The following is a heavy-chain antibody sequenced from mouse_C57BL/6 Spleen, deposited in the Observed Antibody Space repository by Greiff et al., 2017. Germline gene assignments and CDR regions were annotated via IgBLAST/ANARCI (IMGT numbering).Heavy chain of an antibody. J-gene: IGHJ2*01. CDR1: GYSITSGYY. CDR3: ARVSYYGNIDY. D-gene: IGHD2-1*01. Sequence: EVKVEESGPGLVKPSQSLSLTCSVTGYSITSGYYWNWIRQFPGNKLEWMGYISYDGSNNYNPSLKNRISITRDTSKNQFFLKLNSVTTEDTATYYCARVSYYGNIDYWGQGTTLTVSS. V-gene: IGHV3-6*01. CDR2: ISYDGSN.